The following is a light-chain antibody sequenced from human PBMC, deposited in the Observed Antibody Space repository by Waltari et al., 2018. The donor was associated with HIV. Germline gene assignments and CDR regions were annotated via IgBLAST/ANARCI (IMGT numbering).Light chain of an antibody. CDR3: AAWDDSLSGHWV. J-gene: IGLJ3*02. CDR2: RNN. CDR1: SSNIGSNY. Sequence: QSVLTQSPSASGTPGQRVTISCPGSSSNIGSNYVYWYQQLPGTAPKLLLYRNNQRPSGVPDRFSGSKSGTSASLAISGLRSEDEAHYYCAAWDDSLSGHWVFGGGTKVTVL. V-gene: IGLV1-47*01.